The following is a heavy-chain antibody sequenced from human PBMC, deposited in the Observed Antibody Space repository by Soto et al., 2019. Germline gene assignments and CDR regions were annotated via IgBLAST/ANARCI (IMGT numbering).Heavy chain of an antibody. Sequence: ASVKVSCKASGYTFTSYDINWVRQATGQGLEWMGWMNPNSGNTGYAQKFQGRVTMTRNTSISTAYMELSSLRSEDTAVYYCARGGPYYYDSSGYQRWFDPWGQGTLVTVSS. J-gene: IGHJ5*02. D-gene: IGHD3-22*01. CDR1: GYTFTSYD. V-gene: IGHV1-8*01. CDR3: ARGGPYYYDSSGYQRWFDP. CDR2: MNPNSGNT.